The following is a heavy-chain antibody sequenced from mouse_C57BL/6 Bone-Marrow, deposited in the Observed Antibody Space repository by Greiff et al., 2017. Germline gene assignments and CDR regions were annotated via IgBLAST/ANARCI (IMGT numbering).Heavy chain of an antibody. CDR2: ISSGSSTI. D-gene: IGHD1-1*01. CDR1: GFTFSDYG. J-gene: IGHJ2*01. CDR3: ARQLRGYFDY. V-gene: IGHV5-17*01. Sequence: DVHLVESGGGLVKPGGSLKLSCAASGFTFSDYGMHWVRQAPEKGLEWVAYISSGSSTIYYADTVKGRFTISRDNAKNTLFLQMTSLRSEDTAMYYCARQLRGYFDYWGQGTTLTVSS.